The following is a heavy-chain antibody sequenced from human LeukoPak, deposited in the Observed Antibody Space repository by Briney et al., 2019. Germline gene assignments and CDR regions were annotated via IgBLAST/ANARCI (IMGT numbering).Heavy chain of an antibody. Sequence: GGSLRHSCEASGFTFSSYWMSWVRQAPGKGLEWVANIKQDGSEKYYVDSVKGRFTISRDNAKNSLYLQMKSLRAEDTAVYYCARDPYYYDSSGYSPWGQGTLVTVSS. CDR3: ARDPYYYDSSGYSP. J-gene: IGHJ4*02. V-gene: IGHV3-7*03. CDR1: GFTFSSYW. D-gene: IGHD3-22*01. CDR2: IKQDGSEK.